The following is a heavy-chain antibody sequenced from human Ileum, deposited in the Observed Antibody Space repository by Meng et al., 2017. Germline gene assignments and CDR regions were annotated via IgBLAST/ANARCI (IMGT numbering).Heavy chain of an antibody. CDR1: GVSFSGNS. J-gene: IGHJ4*02. Sequence: QQFAAGLLTSSETMSLSCAVYGVSFSGNSWSWVRKPQGKGLEWIGEINHSGSTNYNPSLKSRVTISVDTSKNQFSLKLSSVTAADTAVYYCARGWYYDYVWGSYRDHMFDYWGQGTLVTVSS. V-gene: IGHV4-34*01. CDR2: INHSGST. CDR3: ARGWYYDYVWGSYRDHMFDY. D-gene: IGHD3-16*02.